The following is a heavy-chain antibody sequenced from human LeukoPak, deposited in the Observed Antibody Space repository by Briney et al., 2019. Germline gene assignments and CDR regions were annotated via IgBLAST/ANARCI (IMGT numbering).Heavy chain of an antibody. CDR2: IGNTET. V-gene: IGHV3-23*01. J-gene: IGHJ4*02. D-gene: IGHD2-21*01. Sequence: GGSLRLSCATSGFPFETNAMSWVRQAPGKGLEWVATIGNTETFYADSVTGRFTISRDNSKSTVNLQMNRLRVEDTAIYYCAKDGIQFNRVFDCFDSWGQGTLVTVSS. CDR1: GFPFETNA. CDR3: AKDGIQFNRVFDCFDS.